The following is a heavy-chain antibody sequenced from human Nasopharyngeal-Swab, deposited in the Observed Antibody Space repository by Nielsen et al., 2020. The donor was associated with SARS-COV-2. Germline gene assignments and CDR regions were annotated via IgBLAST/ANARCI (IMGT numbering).Heavy chain of an antibody. CDR1: GFTFSTYW. J-gene: IGHJ4*02. D-gene: IGHD2-8*02. CDR2: IKQDGSDK. Sequence: GESLKISCAASGFTFSTYWMNWVRQTPGKGLEWVANIKQDGSDKRHVDSVKGRFTISRDNAKNSLHLQMNSLRAEDTAVYYCAGGTGWVFNCWGQGTLVTVSS. CDR3: AGGTGWVFNC. V-gene: IGHV3-7*01.